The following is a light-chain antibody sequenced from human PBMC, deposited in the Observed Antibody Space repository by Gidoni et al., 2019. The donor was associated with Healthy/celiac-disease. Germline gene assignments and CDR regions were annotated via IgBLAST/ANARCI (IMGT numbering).Light chain of an antibody. V-gene: IGKV3-11*01. CDR1: QSVGSY. CDR2: DAS. Sequence: EIVLTQSTATLSLSPGERATLSCRASQSVGSYLAWYQQKPGQAPRLLIFDASNSATGIPARFSGSGSGTDFTLTISSLEPEDFAVYYCQQRSNWPPLTFXGXTKVEIK. CDR3: QQRSNWPPLT. J-gene: IGKJ4*01.